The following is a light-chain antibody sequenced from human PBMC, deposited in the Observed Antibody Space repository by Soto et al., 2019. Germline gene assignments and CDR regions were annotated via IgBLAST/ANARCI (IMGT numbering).Light chain of an antibody. J-gene: IGLJ1*01. CDR1: SGHSSYA. V-gene: IGLV4-69*01. CDR2: LNNDGSH. Sequence: QSVLTQSPSASASLGASVKLTCTLSSGHSSYAIAWHQQQPEKGPRYLMKLNNDGSHSKGDGIPDRFSGSSSGAERYLTISSLQSEDEADYYCQTWVTGIYVFGTGTKLTVL. CDR3: QTWVTGIYV.